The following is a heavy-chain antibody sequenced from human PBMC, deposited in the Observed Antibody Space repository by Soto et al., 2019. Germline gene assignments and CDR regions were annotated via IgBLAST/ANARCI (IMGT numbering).Heavy chain of an antibody. V-gene: IGHV4-34*01. J-gene: IGHJ4*02. CDR2: IKDSGST. Sequence: QVQLQQWGAGLLKPSETLSLTCAVSGGSFSGYFWSWIRQPPGQGLEWIGEIKDSGSTKYNPSLRXRVTISVDTSKNQFSLKLSSVTAAATAVYYCARGPSRWFVYWGQGTLVTVSS. CDR1: GGSFSGYF. CDR3: ARGPSRWFVY. D-gene: IGHD2-15*01.